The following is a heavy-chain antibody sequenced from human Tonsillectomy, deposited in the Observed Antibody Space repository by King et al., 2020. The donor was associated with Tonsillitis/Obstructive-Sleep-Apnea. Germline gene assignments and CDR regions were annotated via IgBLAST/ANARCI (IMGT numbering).Heavy chain of an antibody. Sequence: TLKESGPTLVKPTQSLTLTCTFSGFSLSTSGVGVGWIRQPPGKALEWLALIYWDDDKRYSPSLKSRLTITKDTSKNQVVLTMTNMDPVDTATYYCAHPQGHPEYFDYWGQGTLVTVSS. CDR3: AHPQGHPEYFDY. J-gene: IGHJ4*02. CDR1: GFSLSTSGVG. CDR2: IYWDDDK. V-gene: IGHV2-5*02. D-gene: IGHD1-14*01.